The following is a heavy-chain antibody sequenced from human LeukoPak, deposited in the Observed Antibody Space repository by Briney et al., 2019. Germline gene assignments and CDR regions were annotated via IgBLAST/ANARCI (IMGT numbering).Heavy chain of an antibody. CDR2: ISSSSSTI. CDR1: GFTLSSYG. CDR3: ARNPYQLLNWFDP. J-gene: IGHJ5*02. Sequence: PGRSLRLSCAASGFTLSSYGMHWVRQAPGKGLEWVSYISSSSSTIYYADSVKGRFTISRDNAKNSLYLQMNSLRAEDTAVYYCARNPYQLLNWFDPWGQGTLVTVSS. V-gene: IGHV3-48*04. D-gene: IGHD2-2*01.